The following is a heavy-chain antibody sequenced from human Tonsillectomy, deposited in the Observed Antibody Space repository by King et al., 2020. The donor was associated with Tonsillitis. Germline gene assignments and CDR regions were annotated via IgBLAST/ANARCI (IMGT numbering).Heavy chain of an antibody. V-gene: IGHV3-23*04. Sequence: VQLVESGGGLVQPGGSLRLSCAASGFTFSNYAMIWVRQAPGKGLEWVSGIRGSGVSTYYADSVKGRFTISRDNSKNTLYLQMNRLRPEDTAVYYCAKDNSTRDFYDSSGPEGFDYWGQGTLLTASS. D-gene: IGHD3-22*01. CDR1: GFTFSNYA. J-gene: IGHJ4*02. CDR3: AKDNSTRDFYDSSGPEGFDY. CDR2: IRGSGVST.